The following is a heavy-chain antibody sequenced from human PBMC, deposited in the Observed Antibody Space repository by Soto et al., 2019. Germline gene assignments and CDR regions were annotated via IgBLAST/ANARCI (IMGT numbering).Heavy chain of an antibody. Sequence: SETLSLTCIVSGESISSSSYYWGWIRQPPGKGLEWVGSIYYSGRTYYNPSFKSRVTISIDTSKNQFSLKLSSVTATDTAVYYCARQRTTVVTQAYFDHWGQGALVTVSS. J-gene: IGHJ4*02. V-gene: IGHV4-39*01. CDR2: IYYSGRT. D-gene: IGHD2-21*02. CDR1: GESISSSSYY. CDR3: ARQRTTVVTQAYFDH.